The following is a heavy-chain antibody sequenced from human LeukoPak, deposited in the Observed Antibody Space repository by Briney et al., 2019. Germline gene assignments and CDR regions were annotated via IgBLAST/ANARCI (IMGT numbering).Heavy chain of an antibody. CDR1: GYSLTSYW. CDR3: ARRGYSYDPYY. CDR2: IDSSDSYT. V-gene: IGHV5-10-1*01. J-gene: IGHJ4*02. Sequence: GESLKISCKGSGYSLTSYWISWVRQMPGKGLGWMGRIDSSDSYTNYSPSFQGHVTISADKSISTAYLQWSSLKASDTAVYYCARRGYSYDPYYWGQGTLVTVSS. D-gene: IGHD5-18*01.